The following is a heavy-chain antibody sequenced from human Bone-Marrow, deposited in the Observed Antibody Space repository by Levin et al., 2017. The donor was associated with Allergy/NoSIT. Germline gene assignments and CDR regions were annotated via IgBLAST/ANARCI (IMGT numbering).Heavy chain of an antibody. Sequence: VASVKVSCKTSGYTFTDYNIHWVRQAPGQGLEWVAWINPNTGGNKFAEKFQGRVTLTRDRSTSTVYMELNTLRSDDSAVYFCARAGYTSRWHTAAESYDYWGQGTLVTVSS. CDR2: INPNTGGN. CDR1: GYTFTDYN. CDR3: ARAGYTSRWHTAAESYDY. V-gene: IGHV1-2*02. J-gene: IGHJ4*02. D-gene: IGHD6-13*01.